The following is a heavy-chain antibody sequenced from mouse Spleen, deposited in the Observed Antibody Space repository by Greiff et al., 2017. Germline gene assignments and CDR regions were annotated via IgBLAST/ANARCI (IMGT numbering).Heavy chain of an antibody. D-gene: IGHD2-10*02. CDR3: ARSGRGSMGGY. J-gene: IGHJ2*01. CDR2: IRNKANGYTT. V-gene: IGHV7-3*01. Sequence: EVKVVESGGGLVQPGGSLSLSCAASGFTFTDYYMSWVRQPPGKALEWLGFIRNKANGYTTEYSASVKGRFTISRDNSQSILYLQMNALRAEDSATYYCARSGRGSMGGYWGQGTTLTVSS. CDR1: GFTFTDYY.